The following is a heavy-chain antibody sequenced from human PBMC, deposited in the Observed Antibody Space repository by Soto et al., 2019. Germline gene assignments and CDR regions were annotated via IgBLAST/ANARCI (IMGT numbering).Heavy chain of an antibody. D-gene: IGHD3-10*01. V-gene: IGHV1-2*02. CDR2: INPTSAGT. Sequence: AAVTVSCQESGYTFTGYCMHWVRQAPAQGIEWMRWINPTSAGTTHPHKFQGRVTKTRDTSISPAYMELSRPRSDDTAVYYCAREIAGKYYYYGMDVWGQGTTVTVSS. CDR1: GYTFTGYC. CDR3: AREIAGKYYYYGMDV. J-gene: IGHJ6*02.